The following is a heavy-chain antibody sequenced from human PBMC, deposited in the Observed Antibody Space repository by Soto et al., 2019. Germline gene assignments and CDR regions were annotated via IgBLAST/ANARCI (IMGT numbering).Heavy chain of an antibody. V-gene: IGHV3-48*03. CDR2: IFTSSFST. D-gene: IGHD3-10*01. CDR3: ARDLSPYYGKGFDV. CDR1: GFVFNSYE. Sequence: PGGSLRLSCAASGFVFNSYEMNCVSQAPGNGLEWVSIFTSSFSTHYADSVKGRFTISRDNANNSVYLQMNSLRAEDTALYYCARDLSPYYGKGFDVWGQGTMVTVSS. J-gene: IGHJ3*01.